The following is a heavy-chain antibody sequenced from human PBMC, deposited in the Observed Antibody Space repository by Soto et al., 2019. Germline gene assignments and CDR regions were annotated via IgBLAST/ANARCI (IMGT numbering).Heavy chain of an antibody. V-gene: IGHV1-69*01. CDR3: GRSGSGYDWFYEC. CDR2: IIPVFGTA. J-gene: IGHJ4*02. Sequence: QEQLVQSGAEVKKSGSSVKVSCKDTGGLFSSYAVSWVRQAPGQGLEWMGGIIPVFGTAYYAQKLQGRVTITAKESTNIADVDVSRMRSKEKVMYCSGRSGSGYDWFYECWGQRALLAVSS. CDR1: GGLFSSYA. D-gene: IGHD3-22*01.